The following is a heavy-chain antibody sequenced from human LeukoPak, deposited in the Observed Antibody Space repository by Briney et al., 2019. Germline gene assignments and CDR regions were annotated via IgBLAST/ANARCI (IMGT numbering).Heavy chain of an antibody. CDR2: ISGSGGST. CDR1: GFTFSSYA. J-gene: IGHJ4*02. V-gene: IGHV3-23*01. Sequence: GGSLRPSCAASGFTFSSYAMSWVRQAPGKGLERVSAISGSGGSTYYADSVKGRFTISRDNSKNTLYLQMNSLRAEDTAVYYCARPRGYDILTGGFDYWGQGTLVTVSS. D-gene: IGHD3-9*01. CDR3: ARPRGYDILTGGFDY.